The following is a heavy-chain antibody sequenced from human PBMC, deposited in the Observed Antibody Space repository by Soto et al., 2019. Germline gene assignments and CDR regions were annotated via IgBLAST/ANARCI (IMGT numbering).Heavy chain of an antibody. CDR1: GFTFSNAW. D-gene: IGHD3-10*01. J-gene: IGHJ6*02. V-gene: IGHV3-15*07. CDR2: IKSKTDGGTT. CDR3: TTDGLRGYGSGSYYEVPPRQYYYYGMDV. Sequence: GGSLRLSCAASGFTFSNAWMNWVRQAPGKGLEWVGRIKSKTDGGTTDYAAPVKGRFTISRDDSKNTLYLQMNSLKTGATAVYYCTTDGLRGYGSGSYYEVPPRQYYYYGMDVWGQGTTVTVSS.